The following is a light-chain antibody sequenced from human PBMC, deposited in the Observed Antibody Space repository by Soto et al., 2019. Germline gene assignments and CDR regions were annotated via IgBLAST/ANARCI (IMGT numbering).Light chain of an antibody. J-gene: IGLJ2*01. V-gene: IGLV1-40*01. Sequence: QSVLTQPPSVSAAPGQRVTISCTGGSSNIGAGYDVHWYQQFPGTAPKLLIYGNNNRTSGVPDRFAGSKSGTSASLAITGLQAEDEADYYCQSYDSSLSIEIFGGGTQLTVL. CDR3: QSYDSSLSIEI. CDR2: GNN. CDR1: SSNIGAGYD.